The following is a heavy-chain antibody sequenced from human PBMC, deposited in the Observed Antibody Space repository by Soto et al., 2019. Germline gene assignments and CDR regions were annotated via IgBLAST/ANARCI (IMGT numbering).Heavy chain of an antibody. CDR2: INESGST. D-gene: IGHD1-1*01. V-gene: IGHV4-34*01. CDR1: GQSFSGHS. Sequence: QVQLQQWGAGLVKPSETLSLSCAVYGQSFSGHSWAWIRQPPGKGLEWIGEINESGSTYYNPSLKRRVTISTDTAKNQCYLKLSSVSAADTAAYFCARGSGIVALPGELEDVKYDYWGQGTLVNVSS. CDR3: ARGSGIVALPGELEDVKYDY. J-gene: IGHJ4*02.